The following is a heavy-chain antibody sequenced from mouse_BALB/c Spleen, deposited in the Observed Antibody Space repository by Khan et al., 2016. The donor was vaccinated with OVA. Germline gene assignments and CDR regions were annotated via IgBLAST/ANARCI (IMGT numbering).Heavy chain of an antibody. CDR3: ARDYWDVFAY. D-gene: IGHD4-1*01. Sequence: VQLQQSGAELVKPGASVKLSCTASGFNIKDTYMHWVKQRPEQGLEWIGRLDPANGNTKSDPKFQGKATITADTSSNTAYLHPSRLTSEDTAVDYVARDYWDVFAYWGQGTLVTVSA. CDR1: GFNIKDTY. CDR2: LDPANGNT. J-gene: IGHJ3*01. V-gene: IGHV14-3*02.